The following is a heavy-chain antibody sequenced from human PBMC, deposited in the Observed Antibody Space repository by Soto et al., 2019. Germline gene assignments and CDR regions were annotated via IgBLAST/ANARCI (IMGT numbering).Heavy chain of an antibody. Sequence: QAQLVESGGGVVQPGRSLRLSCAASGFAFSSYGMHWVRQAPGTGLEWVAVISYDGSLQHYADSVKGRFTISRDNSKNMVLLQMSSLRAEDTAVYYCVSDQRYGHASVPYSWGQGTLVSVSS. V-gene: IGHV3-30*03. D-gene: IGHD5-18*01. CDR3: VSDQRYGHASVPYS. CDR2: ISYDGSLQ. CDR1: GFAFSSYG. J-gene: IGHJ4*02.